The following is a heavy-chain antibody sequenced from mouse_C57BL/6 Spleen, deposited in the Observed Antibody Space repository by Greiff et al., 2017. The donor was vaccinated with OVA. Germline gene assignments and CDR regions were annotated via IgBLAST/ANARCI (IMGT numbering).Heavy chain of an antibody. Sequence: VQLQQSGPELVKPGASVKISCKASGYTFTDYYMNWVKQSHGKSLEWIGDINPNNGGTSYNQKFKGKATLTVDKSSSTAYMELRSLTSEDSAVYYCALDGYFDYWGQGTTLTVSS. CDR3: ALDGYFDY. CDR2: INPNNGGT. D-gene: IGHD2-3*01. J-gene: IGHJ2*01. V-gene: IGHV1-26*01. CDR1: GYTFTDYY.